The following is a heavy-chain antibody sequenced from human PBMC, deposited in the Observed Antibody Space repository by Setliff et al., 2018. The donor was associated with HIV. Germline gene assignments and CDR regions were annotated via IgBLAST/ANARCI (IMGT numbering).Heavy chain of an antibody. D-gene: IGHD2-21*02. V-gene: IGHV4-59*08. J-gene: IGHJ3*02. CDR2: IYYNGSA. Sequence: PSETLSLTCTVSGGSIVRYYWTWIRQPPGKGLEWIGYIYYNGSANYNPSLKRLVIISVDTSKMQFSLKLRSVTAAETAMYYCARLLKGGNYAFDIWGQGTMVTVSS. CDR1: GGSIVRYY. CDR3: ARLLKGGNYAFDI.